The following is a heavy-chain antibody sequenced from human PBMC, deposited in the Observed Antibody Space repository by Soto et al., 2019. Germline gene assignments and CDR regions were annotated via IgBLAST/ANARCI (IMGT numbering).Heavy chain of an antibody. V-gene: IGHV4-34*01. Sequence: QVQLQQWGAGLLKPSETLSLTCAVYGGSFSGYYWSWIRQPPGKGLEWIGEINHSGSTNYNPSLKSRVTISVDTSKNQFSLKLSSLTAADTAVYYCARGAFGVVIIRGPIFDYWGQGTLVTVSS. D-gene: IGHD3-3*01. J-gene: IGHJ4*02. CDR2: INHSGST. CDR1: GGSFSGYY. CDR3: ARGAFGVVIIRGPIFDY.